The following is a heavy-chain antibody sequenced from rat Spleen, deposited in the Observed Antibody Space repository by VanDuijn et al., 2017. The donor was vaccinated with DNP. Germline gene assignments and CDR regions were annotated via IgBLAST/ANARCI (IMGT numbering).Heavy chain of an antibody. J-gene: IGHJ4*01. CDR2: IWAGGST. D-gene: IGHD4-2*01. CDR1: GFSLTSNG. CDR3: ARGDEVMDA. V-gene: IGHV2-72*01. Sequence: QVQLKESGPGLMQPSETLSLTCTVSGFSLTSNGVGWVRQPLGKGLVWMGTIWAGGSTNYNSAVQSRLSISRDTSKSQVFLKMNSLKTEDTATYYCARGDEVMDAWGQGASVTVSS.